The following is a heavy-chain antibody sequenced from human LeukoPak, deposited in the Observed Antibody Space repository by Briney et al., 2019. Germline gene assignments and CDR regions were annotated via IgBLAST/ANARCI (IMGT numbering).Heavy chain of an antibody. V-gene: IGHV3-21*01. D-gene: IGHD1-1*01. Sequence: PGGSLRLSCAASGXTFSSYSLNWARQVSGKGLEWVSYISSSSTYINYADSVKGRFTISRDNAKNSLYLEMNSLRAEDTAVYHCVRGAGTSYFDYWGQGTLVTVSS. CDR1: GXTFSSYS. CDR3: VRGAGTSYFDY. CDR2: ISSSSTYI. J-gene: IGHJ4*02.